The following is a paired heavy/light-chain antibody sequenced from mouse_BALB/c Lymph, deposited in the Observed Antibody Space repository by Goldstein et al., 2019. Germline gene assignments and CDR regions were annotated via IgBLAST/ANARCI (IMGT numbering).Light chain of an antibody. CDR2: NAK. CDR3: QHFWRIPFT. Sequence: DIQMTQSPASLSASVGETVTITCRASENIHNYLAWYQQKQGKSPQLLVYNAKTLADGLPSRFSGSGSGTQYSLKINSLQPEDFGSYYCQHFWRIPFTFGGGTKLEIK. J-gene: IGKJ2*01. CDR1: ENIHNY. V-gene: IGKV12-41*01.
Heavy chain of an antibody. CDR1: GYTFTNHH. J-gene: IGHJ3*01. CDR2: INPYNDYV. V-gene: IGHV1S45*01. D-gene: IGHD2-3*01. CDR3: ARSNDGYTWFAY. Sequence: VQLQQSGAELVRPGASVKISCKAFGYTFTNHHIDWVKQRPGQGLDWIGYINPYNDYVNNDQKFKGKATLTVDKSSSTAYLELSSLTSEDSAVYYCARSNDGYTWFAYWGQGTLVTVSA.